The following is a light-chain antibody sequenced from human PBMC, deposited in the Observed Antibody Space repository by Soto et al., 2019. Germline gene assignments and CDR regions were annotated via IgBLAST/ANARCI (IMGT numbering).Light chain of an antibody. CDR2: GAS. J-gene: IGKJ1*01. CDR3: QQYNNWPRT. CDR1: QSVSSN. V-gene: IGKV3-15*01. Sequence: EIVMMQSPSTLSVSPGERATLSCRASQSVSSNLAWYQQKPGQAPRLLIYGASTRATGIPARFSGSGSGTEFTLTISSLQSEDFAVYYCQQYNNWPRTFGQGTKVDI.